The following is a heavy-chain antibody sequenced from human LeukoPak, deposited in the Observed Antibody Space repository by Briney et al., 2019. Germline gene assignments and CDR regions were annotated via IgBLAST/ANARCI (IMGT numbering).Heavy chain of an antibody. D-gene: IGHD3-10*01. CDR3: ARDLTSISGSYFFGFDY. J-gene: IGHJ4*02. CDR1: GFTFSSYA. Sequence: GGSLRLSCAASGFTFSSYAMSWVRQAPGKGLEWVSAINGSGGRIYYADSVKGRFTISRDNSKSTLYLQMNSLRAEDTAVYYCARDLTSISGSYFFGFDYWGQGTLVTVSS. V-gene: IGHV3-23*01. CDR2: INGSGGRI.